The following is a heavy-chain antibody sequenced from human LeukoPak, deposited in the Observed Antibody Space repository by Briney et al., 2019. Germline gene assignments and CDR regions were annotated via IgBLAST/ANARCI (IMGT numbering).Heavy chain of an antibody. J-gene: IGHJ4*02. D-gene: IGHD6-13*01. CDR3: ARGDLIAAAGKYYFDY. V-gene: IGHV4-59*12. CDR2: IYHSGST. CDR1: GGSISSYY. Sequence: KTSETLSLTCTVSGGSISSYYWSWIRQPPGKGLEWIGEIYHSGSTNYNPSLKSRVTISVDTSKNQFSLKLSSVTAADTAVYYCARGDLIAAAGKYYFDYWGQGTLVTVSS.